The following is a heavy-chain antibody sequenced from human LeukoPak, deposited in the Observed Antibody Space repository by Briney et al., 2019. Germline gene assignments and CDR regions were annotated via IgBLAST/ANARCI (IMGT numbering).Heavy chain of an antibody. J-gene: IGHJ5*02. CDR2: INPNSGGT. D-gene: IGHD6-19*01. CDR3: ARDNGWYDNNWFDP. CDR1: GYTFTGYY. V-gene: IGHV1-2*02. Sequence: ASVKVSCKASGYTFTGYYMHWVRQAPGQGLEWMGWINPNSGGTNYARKFQGRVTMTRDTSISTAYMELSRLRSDDTAVYYCARDNGWYDNNWFDPWGQGTLVTVSS.